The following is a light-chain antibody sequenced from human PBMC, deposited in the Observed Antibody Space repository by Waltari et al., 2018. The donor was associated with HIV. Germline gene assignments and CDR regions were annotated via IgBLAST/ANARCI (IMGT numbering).Light chain of an antibody. J-gene: IGLJ3*02. CDR3: ASFTGDDTVM. V-gene: IGLV2-14*03. CDR1: DNDFGLRHF. Sequence: SAVPPPASVSGLPGQSVTISCTADDNDFGLRHFVSWYQQHPGKVSRLIFFDVDSRASGTPDRFSASKAGETAFLTISSLRTEDEGLYYCASFTGDDTVMFGGGTLVTVL. CDR2: DVD.